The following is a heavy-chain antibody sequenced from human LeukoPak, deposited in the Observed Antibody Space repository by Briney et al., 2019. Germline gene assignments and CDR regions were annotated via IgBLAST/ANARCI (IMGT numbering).Heavy chain of an antibody. CDR2: ISDSGGRT. CDR3: AVRENDFWSGVDY. CDR1: GITLSNYG. D-gene: IGHD3-3*01. Sequence: GGSLRLSCAVSGITLSNYGMSWVRQAPGKGLEWVAGISDSGGRTNYADSVKGRFTISRDNAKNSLYLQMNSLRAEDTAVYYCAVRENDFWSGVDYWGQGTLVTVSS. V-gene: IGHV3-23*01. J-gene: IGHJ4*02.